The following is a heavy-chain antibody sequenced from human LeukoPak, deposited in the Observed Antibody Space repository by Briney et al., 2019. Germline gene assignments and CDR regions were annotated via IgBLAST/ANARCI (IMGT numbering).Heavy chain of an antibody. D-gene: IGHD1-26*01. CDR2: IIPILGIA. J-gene: IGHJ4*02. CDR3: ASLVSGSLLDY. Sequence: SVKVSRKASGGTFSSYTISWVRQAPGQGLEWMGRIIPILGIANHAQKFQGRVTITADKSTSTAYMELSSLRSEDTAVYSCASLVSGSLLDYWGQGTPVTVSS. CDR1: GGTFSSYT. V-gene: IGHV1-69*02.